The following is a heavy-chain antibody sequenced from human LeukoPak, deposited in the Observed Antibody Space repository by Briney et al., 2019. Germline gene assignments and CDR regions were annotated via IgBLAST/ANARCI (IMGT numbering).Heavy chain of an antibody. Sequence: PSETLSLTCTVSGGSISGYYWSWIRQPPGKELEWIGYIYESGSTDYNPSLRSRVTISRDTSKNQVSLKLTSVTTADTAVYYCARGRVSSSTWYSTYYYYFYMDVWGKGTTVTVSS. V-gene: IGHV4-59*01. D-gene: IGHD1-1*01. J-gene: IGHJ6*03. CDR3: ARGRVSSSTWYSTYYYYFYMDV. CDR1: GGSISGYY. CDR2: IYESGST.